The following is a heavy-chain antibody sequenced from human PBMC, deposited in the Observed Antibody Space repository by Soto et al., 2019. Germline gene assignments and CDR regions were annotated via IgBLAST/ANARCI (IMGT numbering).Heavy chain of an antibody. J-gene: IGHJ4*02. CDR3: ARGAVAATPSRRGPHDQTVDY. CDR2: INPNSGGT. D-gene: IGHD2-15*01. CDR1: GYTFTGYY. Sequence: ASVKVSCKASGYTFTGYYMHWVRQAPGQGLEWMGWINPNSGGTNYAQKFQGWVTMTRDTSISTAYMELSRLRSDDTAVYYCARGAVAATPSRRGPHDQTVDYWGQVTLVTVSS. V-gene: IGHV1-2*04.